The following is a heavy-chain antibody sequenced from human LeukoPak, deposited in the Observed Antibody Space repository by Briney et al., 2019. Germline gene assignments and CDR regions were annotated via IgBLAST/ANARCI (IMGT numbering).Heavy chain of an antibody. CDR2: INHSGST. CDR1: GGSFSGYY. D-gene: IGHD5-12*01. V-gene: IGHV4-34*01. Sequence: SETLSLTCAVYGGSFSGYYWSWIRQPPGKGLEWIGEINHSGSTNYNPSPKSRVTISVDTSKNQFPLKLSSVTAADTAVYYCARATEACYFDYWGQGTLVTVSS. CDR3: ARATEACYFDY. J-gene: IGHJ4*02.